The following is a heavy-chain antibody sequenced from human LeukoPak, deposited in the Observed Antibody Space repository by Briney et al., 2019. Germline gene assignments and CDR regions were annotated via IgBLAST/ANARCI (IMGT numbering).Heavy chain of an antibody. V-gene: IGHV4-61*02. CDR1: GGSISSGSYY. CDR2: IYTSGST. Sequence: SETLSLTCTVSGGSISSGSYYWSWIRQPAGKGLEWIGRIYTSGSTNYNPSLKSRVTISVDTSKNQFSLKLSSVTAADTAVYYCARVGSRTYYYYYMDVWGKGTTVTVSS. CDR3: ARVGSRTYYYYYMDV. J-gene: IGHJ6*03. D-gene: IGHD1-14*01.